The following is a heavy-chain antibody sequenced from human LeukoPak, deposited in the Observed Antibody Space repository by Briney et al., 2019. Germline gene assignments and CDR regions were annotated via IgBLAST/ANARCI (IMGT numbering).Heavy chain of an antibody. V-gene: IGHV3-30*03. Sequence: HSGRSLRLSCAASGFTFSSYGMHWVRQAPGKGLEWVAVISYDGSNKYYADSVKGRFTISRDNSKNTLYLQMNSLRAEVTAVYYCARESLRFLEWLLFGGFDYWGQGTLVTVSS. CDR3: ARESLRFLEWLLFGGFDY. J-gene: IGHJ4*02. CDR2: ISYDGSNK. CDR1: GFTFSSYG. D-gene: IGHD3-3*01.